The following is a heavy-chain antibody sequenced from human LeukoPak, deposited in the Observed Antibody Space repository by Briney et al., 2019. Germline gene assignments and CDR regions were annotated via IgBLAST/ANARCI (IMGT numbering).Heavy chain of an antibody. V-gene: IGHV3-23*01. CDR2: ISGSGGST. D-gene: IGHD5-24*01. Sequence: GGSLRLSCAASGFTFSSYAMGWVRQAPGKGLEWVSAISGSGGSTYYADSVKGRFTISRDNSKNTLYLQMNSLRAEDTAVYYCARVEMATIPFDYWGQGTLVTVSS. CDR3: ARVEMATIPFDY. J-gene: IGHJ4*02. CDR1: GFTFSSYA.